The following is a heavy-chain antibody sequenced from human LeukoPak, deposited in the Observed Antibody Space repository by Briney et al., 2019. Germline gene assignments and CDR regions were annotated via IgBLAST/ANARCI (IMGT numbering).Heavy chain of an antibody. CDR2: ISGSGGST. CDR3: APSGGSYPYYFDY. J-gene: IGHJ4*02. V-gene: IGHV3-23*01. D-gene: IGHD1-26*01. CDR1: GFTFSSYA. Sequence: AGGSLRLSCAASGFTFSSYAMSWVRQAPGKGLEWVSAISGSGGSTYYADSVKGRFTISRDNSKNTLYLQMNSLRAEDTAVYYCAPSGGSYPYYFDYWGQGTLVTVSS.